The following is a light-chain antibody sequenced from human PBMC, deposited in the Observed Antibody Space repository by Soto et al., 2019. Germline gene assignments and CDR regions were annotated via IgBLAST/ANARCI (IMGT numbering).Light chain of an antibody. V-gene: IGKV3-15*01. CDR3: QQYNNWPPNYT. J-gene: IGKJ2*01. Sequence: EIVMTQSPATMSVSPGERATLSCRASQNVNTNLAWYQQKPGQAPRLLIYAASTRATGVPARFSGSGSGTEFALTIGSLQSEDFAIYYCQQYNNWPPNYTFGQGTKLQIK. CDR1: QNVNTN. CDR2: AAS.